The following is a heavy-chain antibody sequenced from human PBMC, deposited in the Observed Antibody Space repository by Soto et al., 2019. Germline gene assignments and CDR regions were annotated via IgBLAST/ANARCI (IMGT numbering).Heavy chain of an antibody. Sequence: QVQLVQSGAEVKKPGASVKVSCKASGYPFTTYGISWVRQAPGQGLEWMGWISAYNGNTNYAQKLQGRVTMTTDTSTSTAYMELRSLRSDDTAVYYCARDPPTIASAGREDYWGQGTLVTVSS. CDR2: ISAYNGNT. CDR1: GYPFTTYG. V-gene: IGHV1-18*01. J-gene: IGHJ4*02. CDR3: ARDPPTIASAGREDY. D-gene: IGHD6-13*01.